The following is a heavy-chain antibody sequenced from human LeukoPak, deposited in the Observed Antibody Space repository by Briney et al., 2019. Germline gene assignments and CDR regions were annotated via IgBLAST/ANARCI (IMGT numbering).Heavy chain of an antibody. Sequence: SETLSLTCTVSGGSIRSSTYYWGWIRQPPGKGLEWIGSIYHSGITYYNPSLMSRVSISVDTSKKQFSLKVSSVTAADTAVYYCARMRTGTGELDYWGQGTLVTVSS. CDR1: GGSIRSSTYY. J-gene: IGHJ4*02. CDR2: IYHSGIT. CDR3: ARMRTGTGELDY. V-gene: IGHV4-39*07. D-gene: IGHD1-7*01.